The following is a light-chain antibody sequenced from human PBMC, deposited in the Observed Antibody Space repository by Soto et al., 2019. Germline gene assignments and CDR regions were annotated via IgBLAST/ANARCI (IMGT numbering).Light chain of an antibody. CDR2: EVS. CDR3: SSYAGSNVV. V-gene: IGLV2-8*01. Sequence: ALTQPPSASGSPGQSVTISCTGTSSDVGGYNYVSWYQQHPGKAPKLMIYEVSKRPSGVPDRFSGSKSGNTASLTVSGLQAEDEADYYCSSYAGSNVVFGGGTKVTVL. CDR1: SSDVGGYNY. J-gene: IGLJ2*01.